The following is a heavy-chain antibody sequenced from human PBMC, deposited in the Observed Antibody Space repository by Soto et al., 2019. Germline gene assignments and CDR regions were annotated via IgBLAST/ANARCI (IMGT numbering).Heavy chain of an antibody. CDR3: VRDRDWAFDI. J-gene: IGHJ3*02. CDR2: TGTRRKYT. V-gene: IGHV3-48*02. D-gene: IGHD3-9*01. CDR1: GYALRDYS. Sequence: GGSLRLSCAASGYALRDYSMNWVRQAPGKGLEWVSYTGTRRKYTFYADSVRGRFTISRDDARNSVYLQLNSLRDEDTAVYYCVRDRDWAFDIWGQGTMVTVSS.